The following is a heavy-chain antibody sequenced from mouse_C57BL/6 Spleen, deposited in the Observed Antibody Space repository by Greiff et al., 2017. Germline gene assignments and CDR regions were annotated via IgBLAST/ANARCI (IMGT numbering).Heavy chain of an antibody. V-gene: IGHV1-54*01. CDR1: GYAFTNYL. Sequence: QVQLQQSGAELVRPGTSVKVSCKASGYAFTNYLIEWVKQRPGQGLEWIGVINPGSGGTNYNEKFKGKATLTADKSSSTAYMQLSSLTSEDSAVYFCARTGRLGYDGSYWGQGTLVTVSA. D-gene: IGHD2-2*01. J-gene: IGHJ3*01. CDR2: INPGSGGT. CDR3: ARTGRLGYDGSY.